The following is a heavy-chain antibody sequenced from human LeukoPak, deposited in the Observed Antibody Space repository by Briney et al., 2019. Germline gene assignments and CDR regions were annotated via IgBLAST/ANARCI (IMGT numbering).Heavy chain of an antibody. CDR2: ISWNSGSI. Sequence: PGGSLRLSCSASGFTFSSYAMSWVRQAPGKGLEWVSGISWNSGSIGYADSVKGRFTISRDNAKNSLYLQMNSLRAEDTALYYCAKSGELSPWGQGTLVTVSS. V-gene: IGHV3-9*01. CDR1: GFTFSSYA. CDR3: AKSGELSP. D-gene: IGHD3-16*02. J-gene: IGHJ5*02.